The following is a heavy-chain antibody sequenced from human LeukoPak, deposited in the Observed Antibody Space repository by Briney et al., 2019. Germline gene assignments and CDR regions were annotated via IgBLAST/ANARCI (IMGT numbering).Heavy chain of an antibody. J-gene: IGHJ6*02. CDR1: GFTFSRHT. V-gene: IGHV3-21*06. CDR2: ISGSSNYI. D-gene: IGHD1-26*01. CDR3: ARDQYIGSYNYGMDV. Sequence: GGSLRLSCAASGFTFSRHTMNWVRQAPGKGLEWVASISGSSNYIYYADSVKGRFTISRDNAKNSLSLQMNSLRAEDTAIYYCARDQYIGSYNYGMDVWGQGTTVTVSS.